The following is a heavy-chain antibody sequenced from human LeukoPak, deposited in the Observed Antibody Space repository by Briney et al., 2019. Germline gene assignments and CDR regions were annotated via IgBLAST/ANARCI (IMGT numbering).Heavy chain of an antibody. D-gene: IGHD3-3*01. Sequence: ASVKVSCKASGYTFTGYYMHWVRQAPGQGLEWVGWINPNSGGTNYAQKFQGRVTMTRDTSISTAYMELSRLRSDDTAVYYCARGYYDFWSGYSQANGGYWGQGTLVTVSS. CDR2: INPNSGGT. V-gene: IGHV1-2*02. J-gene: IGHJ4*02. CDR3: ARGYYDFWSGYSQANGGY. CDR1: GYTFTGYY.